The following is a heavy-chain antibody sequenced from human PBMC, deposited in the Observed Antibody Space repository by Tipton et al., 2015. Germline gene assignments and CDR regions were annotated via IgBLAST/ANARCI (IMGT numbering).Heavy chain of an antibody. CDR3: AKGRTITAAGREFDL. CDR2: IIPIFGTA. J-gene: IGHJ5*02. CDR1: GGTFSSYD. D-gene: IGHD6-13*01. V-gene: IGHV1-69*01. Sequence: QSGAEVKKPGSSVKVSCKASGGTFSSYDFTWVRQAPGEGLEWMGGIIPIFGTAIYAQKFQGRVTITADGSTNTVYMELNSLTSEDTAVYFCAKGRTITAAGREFDLWGQGTLVTVSS.